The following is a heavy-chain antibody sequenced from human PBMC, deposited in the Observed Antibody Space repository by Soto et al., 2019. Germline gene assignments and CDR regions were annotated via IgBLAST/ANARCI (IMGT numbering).Heavy chain of an antibody. CDR2: ISGSGGST. J-gene: IGHJ4*02. CDR3: AKSGVVVVTARTDY. D-gene: IGHD2-21*02. V-gene: IGHV3-23*01. Sequence: EVQLLESGGGLVQPGGSLRLSCAASGFTFSSYAMSWVRQAPGKGLEWVSAISGSGGSTYYADSVKGRFTISRDNSKNTLYLQMNSPRAEDTAVYYCAKSGVVVVTARTDYWGQGTLVTVSS. CDR1: GFTFSSYA.